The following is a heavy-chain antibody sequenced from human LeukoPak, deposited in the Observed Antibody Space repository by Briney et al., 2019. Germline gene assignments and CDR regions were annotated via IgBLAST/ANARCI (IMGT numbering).Heavy chain of an antibody. CDR1: GFTFSSYT. CDR3: ARDLGDYVWGSYRQRGFDS. CDR2: ISSSSSYL. D-gene: IGHD3-16*02. J-gene: IGHJ4*02. V-gene: IGHV3-21*01. Sequence: GGSLRLSCAASGFTFSSYTMNWVRQAPGKGLEWVSSISSSSSYLYYADSEKGRFTISRDNAKNSLYLKMNSLRAEDTAVFYCARDLGDYVWGSYRQRGFDSWGQGTLVTVSS.